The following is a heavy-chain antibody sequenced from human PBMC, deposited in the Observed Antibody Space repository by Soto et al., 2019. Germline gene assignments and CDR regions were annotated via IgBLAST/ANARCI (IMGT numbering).Heavy chain of an antibody. Sequence: EVQLVESGGGLIQPGGSLRLSCAASGFTVSSHYMSWVRQAPGKGLEWVSVIYSGGSTYYADSVKGRFTISRDNSKNTLYLQMNSLRAEDTAVYYCAREGGYCSGGSCYSAGWFDPWGQGTLVTVSS. D-gene: IGHD2-15*01. CDR3: AREGGYCSGGSCYSAGWFDP. CDR2: IYSGGST. CDR1: GFTVSSHY. V-gene: IGHV3-53*01. J-gene: IGHJ5*02.